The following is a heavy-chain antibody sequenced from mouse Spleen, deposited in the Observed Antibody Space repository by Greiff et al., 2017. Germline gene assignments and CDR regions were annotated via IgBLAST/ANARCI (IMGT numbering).Heavy chain of an antibody. CDR2: IYPGDGDT. D-gene: IGHD2-1*01. Sequence: QVQLKESGAELVKPGASVKISCKASGYAFSSYWMNWVKQRPGKGLEWIGQIYPGDGDTNYNGKFKGKATLTADKSSSTAYMQLSSLTSEDSAVYFCARWRGNYGVDYWGQGTTLTVSS. J-gene: IGHJ2*01. CDR3: ARWRGNYGVDY. CDR1: GYAFSSYW. V-gene: IGHV1-80*01.